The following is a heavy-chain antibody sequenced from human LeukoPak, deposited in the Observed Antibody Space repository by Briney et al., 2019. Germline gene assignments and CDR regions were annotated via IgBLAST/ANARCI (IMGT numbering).Heavy chain of an antibody. J-gene: IGHJ4*02. CDR3: ARLKVDANNYFDY. V-gene: IGHV4-39*01. Sequence: PSETLSLTCTVSGGSISSSSYYWGWIRQPPGKGLEWIGSIYYSGSTYYNPSLKSRVTISVDTSKNQFSLKLSSVTAADTALYYCARLKVDANNYFDYWGQGTLVTVSS. CDR2: IYYSGST. CDR1: GGSISSSSYY. D-gene: IGHD1-26*01.